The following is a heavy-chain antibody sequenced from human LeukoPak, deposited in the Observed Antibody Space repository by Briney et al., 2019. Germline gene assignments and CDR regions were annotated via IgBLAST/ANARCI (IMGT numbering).Heavy chain of an antibody. D-gene: IGHD4-23*01. CDR2: IRGYNGNT. CDR3: ARGDYGGNPDY. Sequence: APGKPSYKPSGYTFTTYGITWWPRAAGQRREWMGWIRGYNGNTIYAQKPQGRVTMTTDTSTSTAYMGLRSLRSDDTAVYYCARGDYGGNPDYCGQRTLATVSS. J-gene: IGHJ4*02. V-gene: IGHV1-18*01. CDR1: GYTFTTYG.